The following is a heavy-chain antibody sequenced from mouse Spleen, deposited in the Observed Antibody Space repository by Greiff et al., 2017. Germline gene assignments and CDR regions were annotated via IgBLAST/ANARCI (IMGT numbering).Heavy chain of an antibody. D-gene: IGHD3-3*01. CDR3: AKCLGPFYYAMDY. CDR2: IWSGGST. CDR1: GFSLTSYG. V-gene: IGHV2-2*01. Sequence: VMLVESGPGLVQPSQSLSITCTVSGFSLTSYGVHWVRQSPGKGLEWLGVIWSGGSTDYNAAFISRLSISKDNSKSQVFFKMNSLQADDTAIYYCAKCLGPFYYAMDYWGQGTSVTVSS. J-gene: IGHJ4*01.